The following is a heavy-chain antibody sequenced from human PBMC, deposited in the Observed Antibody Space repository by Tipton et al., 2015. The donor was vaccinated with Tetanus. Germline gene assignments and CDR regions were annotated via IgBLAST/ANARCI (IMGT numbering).Heavy chain of an antibody. Sequence: SLRLSCSASGFAFSSYAMHWVRQAPGKGLEYVSAISRNGDSTYYADSVKGRFTISRDNSKNTLYLQMSSLRAEDTAMYYCVKALLWFAEPYVGAFEIWGQGTTVTVSS. CDR1: GFAFSSYA. V-gene: IGHV3-64D*08. CDR2: ISRNGDST. D-gene: IGHD3-10*01. J-gene: IGHJ3*02. CDR3: VKALLWFAEPYVGAFEI.